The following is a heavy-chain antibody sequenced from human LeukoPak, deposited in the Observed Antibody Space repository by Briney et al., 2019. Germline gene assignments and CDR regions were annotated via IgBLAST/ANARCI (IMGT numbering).Heavy chain of an antibody. CDR1: GYTFTSYD. CDR2: MNPNSGNT. D-gene: IGHD5-12*01. CDR3: ARGDSGYDDLGYGDSDLDYWYYMDV. Sequence: ASVKVSCKASGYTFTSYDINWVRQATGQGLEWMGWMNPNSGNTGYAQKFQGRVTITRNTSISTAYMELSSLRSEDTAVYYCARGDSGYDDLGYGDSDLDYWYYMDVWGKGTTVTVSS. J-gene: IGHJ6*03. V-gene: IGHV1-8*03.